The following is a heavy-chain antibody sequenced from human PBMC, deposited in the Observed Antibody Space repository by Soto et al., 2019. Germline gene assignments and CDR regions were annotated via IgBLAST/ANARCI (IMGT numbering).Heavy chain of an antibody. J-gene: IGHJ4*02. D-gene: IGHD1-26*01. CDR1: GGTFSSYA. Sequence: SVKVSCKASGGTFSSYAISWVRQAPGQGLEWMGGIIPIFGTANYAQKFQGRVTITADESTSTAYMELSSLRSEDTAVYYCAVGSYLRPYFDYWGQGTLVTVSS. V-gene: IGHV1-69*13. CDR3: AVGSYLRPYFDY. CDR2: IIPIFGTA.